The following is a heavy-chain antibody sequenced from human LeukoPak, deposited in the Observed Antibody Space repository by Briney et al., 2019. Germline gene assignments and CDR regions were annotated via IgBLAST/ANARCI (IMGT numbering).Heavy chain of an antibody. J-gene: IGHJ4*02. CDR1: GFTFSSYA. CDR3: ARVWDGYSGEDY. V-gene: IGHV3-23*01. D-gene: IGHD5-18*01. CDR2: ISGSGGST. Sequence: GGSLRLSCAASGFTFSSYAMSWVRQAPGKGLEWVSAISGSGGSTYYADSVKGRFTISRDNSKKSLYLQMNSLRAEDTAVYYCARVWDGYSGEDYWGQGTLVTVSS.